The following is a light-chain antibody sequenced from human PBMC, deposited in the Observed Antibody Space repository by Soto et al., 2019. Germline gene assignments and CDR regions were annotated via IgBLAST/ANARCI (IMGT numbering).Light chain of an antibody. CDR1: QDIKNY. Sequence: DIQMTQSPSSLSASVGDRVTITCQASQDIKNYLNWYQLKSGKAPKLLIYDASDLETGIPSRFIGSRSGTYFPATTNSLQPEDIATYYCQQYDKLPLPFGGGTKVEIK. CDR3: QQYDKLPLP. CDR2: DAS. V-gene: IGKV1-33*01. J-gene: IGKJ4*01.